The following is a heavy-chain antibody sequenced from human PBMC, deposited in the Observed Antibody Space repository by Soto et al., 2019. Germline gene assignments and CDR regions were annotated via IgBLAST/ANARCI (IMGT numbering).Heavy chain of an antibody. D-gene: IGHD2-2*01. CDR3: ARTYVTDVVVVPAAKDYMDV. CDR2: LYYSGST. J-gene: IGHJ6*03. Sequence: SETLSLTCTVSGGSISSYSWKWIRQPPGKGLEWIGSLYYSGSTYYNPSLKSRVTTSVDTSKNQFSLKLSSVTAADTAVHYCARTYVTDVVVVPAAKDYMDVWGKGTTVTVSS. V-gene: IGHV4-39*01. CDR1: GGSISSYS.